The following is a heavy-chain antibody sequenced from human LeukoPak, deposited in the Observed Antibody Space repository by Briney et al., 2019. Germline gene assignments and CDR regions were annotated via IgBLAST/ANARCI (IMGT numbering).Heavy chain of an antibody. CDR3: AREREIAAAGDDAFDI. CDR2: ISSSGSTI. D-gene: IGHD6-13*01. V-gene: IGHV3-11*01. CDR1: GLTFSDYY. Sequence: GGSLRLSCAASGLTFSDYYMSWIRQAPGKGLEWVSYISSSGSTIYYADSVKGRFIISRDNAKNSLYLQMNSLRAEDTAVYYCAREREIAAAGDDAFDIWGQGTMVTVSS. J-gene: IGHJ3*02.